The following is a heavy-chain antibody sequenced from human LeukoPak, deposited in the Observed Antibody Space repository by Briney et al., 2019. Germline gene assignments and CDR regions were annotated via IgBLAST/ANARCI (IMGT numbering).Heavy chain of an antibody. CDR3: ARDPAAAGVFDY. D-gene: IGHD6-13*01. CDR2: INPNSGGT. V-gene: IGHV1-2*02. Sequence: ASVKVSCKASGYTFTGYYMHWVRQAPGQGLEWMGWINPNSGGTNYAQKFQGRVTMTRDTSINTAYMELSRLRSDDTAVYYCARDPAAAGVFDYWGQGTLVTVSS. J-gene: IGHJ4*02. CDR1: GYTFTGYY.